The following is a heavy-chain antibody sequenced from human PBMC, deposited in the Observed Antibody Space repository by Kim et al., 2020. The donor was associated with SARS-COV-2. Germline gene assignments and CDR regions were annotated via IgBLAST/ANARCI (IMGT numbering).Heavy chain of an antibody. J-gene: IGHJ3*01. Sequence: YVDSVKGRFTVSKDNAKNLLYLEMNSLRAEDAAVYYCTGDILSTGTKAVDVWGQGTMVTVS. V-gene: IGHV3-7*01. D-gene: IGHD1-1*01. CDR3: TGDILSTGTKAVDV.